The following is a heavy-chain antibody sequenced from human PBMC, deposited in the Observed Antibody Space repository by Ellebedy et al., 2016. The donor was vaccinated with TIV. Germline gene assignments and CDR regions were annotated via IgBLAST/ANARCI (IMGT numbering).Heavy chain of an antibody. CDR2: INPNSGGT. CDR3: ARDSSSGSRMYY. V-gene: IGHV1-2*02. CDR1: GYTFTGYY. Sequence: ASVKVSXXASGYTFTGYYMHWVRQAPGQGLEWMGWINPNSGGTNYAQKFQGRVTMTRDTSISTAYMELSRLRSDDTAVYYCARDSSSGSRMYYWGQGTLVTVSS. J-gene: IGHJ4*02. D-gene: IGHD3-3*01.